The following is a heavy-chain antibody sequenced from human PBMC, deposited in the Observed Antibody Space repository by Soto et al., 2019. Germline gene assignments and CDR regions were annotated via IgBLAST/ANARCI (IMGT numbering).Heavy chain of an antibody. J-gene: IGHJ6*03. CDR1: GFTFSSEA. CDR2: ISGSGGST. Sequence: PGGSLRLSCAASGFTFSSEAMSWVRQAPGKGLEWVSAISGSGGSTYYADSVKGRFTISRDNSKNTLYLQMNSLRAEDTAVYYCAKDHQTTVTTFYNLTYNYMYALGKGTTLTISS. CDR3: AKDHQTTVTTFYNLTYNYMYA. D-gene: IGHD4-17*01. V-gene: IGHV3-23*01.